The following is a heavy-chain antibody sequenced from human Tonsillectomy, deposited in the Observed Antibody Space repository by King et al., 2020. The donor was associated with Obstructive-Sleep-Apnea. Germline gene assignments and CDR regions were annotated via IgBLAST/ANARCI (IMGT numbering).Heavy chain of an antibody. D-gene: IGHD3-22*01. Sequence: VQLVESGAEVKKPGASLKVSCKASGYTFTGYYMHWVRQAPGQGLEWMGWINPNSGGTNYAQKFQGRVTMTRDTSISTGYMELSWLTSDDTAVYYCARTSGYFESSGIDYWGQGTLVTVSS. V-gene: IGHV1-2*02. CDR3: ARTSGYFESSGIDY. J-gene: IGHJ4*02. CDR1: GYTFTGYY. CDR2: INPNSGGT.